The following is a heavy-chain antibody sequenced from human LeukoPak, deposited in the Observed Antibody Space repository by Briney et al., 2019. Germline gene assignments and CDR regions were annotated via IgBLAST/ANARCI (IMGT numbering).Heavy chain of an antibody. J-gene: IGHJ4*02. D-gene: IGHD7-27*01. CDR2: ITSTSNSI. Sequence: GVSLRLSCAASGFTFSSYETNGVRQAPAKGLEGISYITSTSNSIYYAEFVKGRFTISRANAKHSLYLQMDSLRVEHTALYFCAASLGPRDYWGQGILVTVSS. CDR3: AASLGPRDY. CDR1: GFTFSSYE. V-gene: IGHV3-48*03.